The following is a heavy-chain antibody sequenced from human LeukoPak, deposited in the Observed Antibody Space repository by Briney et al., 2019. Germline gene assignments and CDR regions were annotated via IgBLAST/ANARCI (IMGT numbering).Heavy chain of an antibody. CDR1: GFTFSSYW. J-gene: IGHJ3*02. Sequence: PGGSLRLSCAASGFTFSSYWMHWVRQAPGKGLVWVSRINSDGSSTSYADPVKGRFTISRDNAKNTLYLQMNRLRAEDTAVYYCARRSAAKDAFDIWGQGTMVTVSS. V-gene: IGHV3-74*01. CDR2: INSDGSST. D-gene: IGHD6-25*01. CDR3: ARRSAAKDAFDI.